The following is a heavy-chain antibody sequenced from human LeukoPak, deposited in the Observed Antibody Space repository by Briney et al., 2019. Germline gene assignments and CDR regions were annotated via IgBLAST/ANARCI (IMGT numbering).Heavy chain of an antibody. CDR2: INSDGNNK. CDR3: GRVHSSSWYCCSDY. J-gene: IGHJ4*02. CDR1: GFTFSSYS. V-gene: IGHV3-30*03. D-gene: IGHD6-13*01. Sequence: GGSLRLSCVASGFTFSSYSMNWVRQAPGKGLEWVALINSDGNNKYYADSVKGRFTISRDNSKNTMFLQMNSLRPEDAALYYCGRVHSSSWYCCSDYWGQGTLVTVSS.